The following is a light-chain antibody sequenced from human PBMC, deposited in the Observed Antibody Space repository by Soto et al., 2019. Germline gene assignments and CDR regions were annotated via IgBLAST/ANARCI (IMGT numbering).Light chain of an antibody. CDR1: SSNIGAGYD. CDR2: GNS. J-gene: IGLJ1*01. V-gene: IGLV1-40*01. Sequence: QSVLPQPPSVSGAPGQRVTISCTGSSSNIGAGYDVHWYQQLPGTGPKLLISGNSNRPSGVPDRFSGSRSGTSASLAITGLQAEDEADYYCQSHDSSLSAYVFGTGTKVTVL. CDR3: QSHDSSLSAYV.